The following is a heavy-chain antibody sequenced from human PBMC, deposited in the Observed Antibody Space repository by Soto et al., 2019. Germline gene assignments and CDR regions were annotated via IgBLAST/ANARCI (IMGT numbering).Heavy chain of an antibody. Sequence: PGGSLRLSCAASGFTFTNYAMTWVRQAPGKGLEWVSTISGGGSITYYADSLKGRFTISRDNSKNTLYLQMNSLRAEDTAVYYYARDPPVDGSGSYYFDYWGQGT. CDR3: ARDPPVDGSGSYYFDY. V-gene: IGHV3-23*01. CDR1: GFTFTNYA. D-gene: IGHD3-10*01. CDR2: ISGGGSIT. J-gene: IGHJ4*02.